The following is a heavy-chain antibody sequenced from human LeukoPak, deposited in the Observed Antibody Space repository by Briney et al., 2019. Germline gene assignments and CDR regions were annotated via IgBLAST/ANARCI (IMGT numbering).Heavy chain of an antibody. J-gene: IGHJ4*02. CDR3: ARGGSRSYTSSTLDY. V-gene: IGHV4-59*01. D-gene: IGHD6-6*01. Sequence: SETLSLTCSVSGGSINAYYWNWIRQSPGKGLEWIGSISYSGSTNYNPSLKSQVTISMDTSKNRFSLKVSSVIPADTAMYYCARGGSRSYTSSTLDYWGQGTLVTVSS. CDR2: ISYSGST. CDR1: GGSINAYY.